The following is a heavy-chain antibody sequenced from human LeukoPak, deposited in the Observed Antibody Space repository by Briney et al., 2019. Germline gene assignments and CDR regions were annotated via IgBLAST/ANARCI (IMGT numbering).Heavy chain of an antibody. J-gene: IGHJ4*02. CDR3: ARGRIAVAGDKLDY. D-gene: IGHD6-19*01. CDR1: GYTFTGYY. V-gene: IGHV1-2*02. Sequence: ASVKVSCKASGYTFTGYYMHWVRQAPGQGLEWMGWINPNSGGTNYAQKFQGRVTMTRDTSISTAYMELSRLRSDDAAVYYCARGRIAVAGDKLDYWGQGTLVTVSS. CDR2: INPNSGGT.